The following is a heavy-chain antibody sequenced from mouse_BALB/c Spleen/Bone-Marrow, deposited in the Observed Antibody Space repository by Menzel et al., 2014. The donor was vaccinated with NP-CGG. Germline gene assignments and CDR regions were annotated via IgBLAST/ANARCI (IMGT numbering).Heavy chain of an antibody. CDR1: GFTFNTYA. V-gene: IGHV10-1*02. D-gene: IGHD2-1*01. J-gene: IGHJ3*01. CDR2: IRSKSNNYAT. CDR3: VRREYDNYGGLTY. Sequence: EVKLMESGGGLVQPKGSLKLSCAASGFTFNTYAMNWVRQAPGKGLEWVARIRSKSNNYATYYADSVKDRFTISRDDSQSMLYLQMNNLKTEDTAMYYCVRREYDNYGGLTYWGQGTLVTVSA.